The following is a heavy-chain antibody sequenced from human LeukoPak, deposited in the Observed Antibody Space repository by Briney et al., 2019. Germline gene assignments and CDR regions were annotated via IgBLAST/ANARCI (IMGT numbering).Heavy chain of an antibody. CDR2: ISTNGDRT. V-gene: IGHV3-64*02. D-gene: IGHD6-19*01. CDR1: GFTFSSSA. CDR3: ARGLAISSSGWYDTFDY. J-gene: IGHJ4*02. Sequence: GGSLRLSCAASGFTFSSSAMYWVRQAPGKGLEFVSVISTNGDRTYYADSVKGRFTISRDNSKNTLYLQMGSLRADDMAVYYCARGLAISSSGWYDTFDYWGQGALVTVSS.